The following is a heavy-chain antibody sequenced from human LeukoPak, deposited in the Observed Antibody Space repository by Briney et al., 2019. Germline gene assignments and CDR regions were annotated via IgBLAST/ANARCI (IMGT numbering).Heavy chain of an antibody. J-gene: IGHJ6*03. Sequence: SVKVSCKASGGTFSSYAISWVRQAPGQGLEWMGGIIPIFGTANYAQKFQGRVTITADKSTSTAYMELSSLRSEDTAVYYSARAPVRMVGSYYYYMDVWGKGTTVTVSS. CDR3: ARAPVRMVGSYYYYMDV. V-gene: IGHV1-69*06. CDR1: GGTFSSYA. D-gene: IGHD3-10*01. CDR2: IIPIFGTA.